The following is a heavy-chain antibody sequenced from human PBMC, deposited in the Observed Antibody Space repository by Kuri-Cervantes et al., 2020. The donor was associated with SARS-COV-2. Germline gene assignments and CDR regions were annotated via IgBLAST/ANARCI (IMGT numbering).Heavy chain of an antibody. Sequence: GGSLRLSCTASGFIFSDYYMTWIRQAPGKGLEWVSNIFPSGSTKYYADSVKGRFTISRDNAKNSLYLQMNSLRAEDTAVYYCASINRGARQEAGDYWGQGTLVTVSS. CDR2: IFPSGSTK. D-gene: IGHD1-14*01. CDR3: ASINRGARQEAGDY. J-gene: IGHJ4*02. V-gene: IGHV3-11*04. CDR1: GFIFSDYY.